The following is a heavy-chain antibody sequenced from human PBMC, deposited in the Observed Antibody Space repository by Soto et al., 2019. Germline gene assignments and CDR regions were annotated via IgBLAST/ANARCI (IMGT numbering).Heavy chain of an antibody. V-gene: IGHV1-69*04. D-gene: IGHD6-6*01. J-gene: IGHJ5*02. CDR1: GGTFSSYA. CDR3: ERGVYSSSSMWFDP. Sequence: ASVKVSCKASGGTFSSYAISWVRQAPGQGLEWMGRIIPILGIANYAQKFQGRVTITADKSTSTAYMELSSLRSEDTAVYYCERGVYSSSSMWFDPWGQGTLVTVSS. CDR2: IIPILGIA.